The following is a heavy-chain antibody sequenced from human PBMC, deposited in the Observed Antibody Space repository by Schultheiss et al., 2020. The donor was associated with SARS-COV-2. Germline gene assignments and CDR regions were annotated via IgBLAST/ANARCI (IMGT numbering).Heavy chain of an antibody. D-gene: IGHD2-15*01. J-gene: IGHJ4*02. CDR3: ARAGRLSPFDY. V-gene: IGHV3-72*01. CDR2: VRDKAESYTT. CDR1: GFTFSSYS. Sequence: GGSLRLSCAASGFTFSSYSLNWVRQAPGKGLEWVARVRDKAESYTTEYAASVKGRFTISRDESEKSLYLQMNSLKTEDTAVYYCARAGRLSPFDYWGQGTLVTVSS.